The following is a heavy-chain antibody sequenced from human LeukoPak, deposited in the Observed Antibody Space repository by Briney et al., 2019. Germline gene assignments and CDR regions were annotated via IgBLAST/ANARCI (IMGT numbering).Heavy chain of an antibody. V-gene: IGHV2-5*02. CDR2: IYWDDDK. CDR1: GVSLRNRAVG. CDR3: AHRKVEYSDSSRPGWFDP. Sequence: SGPTLVNPTQTLTLTCTFSGVSLRNRAVGVGWIRQPPGKALEWLALIYWDDDKRYSSSLKSRLNITKDTSKNQVVLTMTNMDPVDTATYYCAHRKVEYSDSSRPGWFDPWGQGTLVTVSS. D-gene: IGHD3-22*01. J-gene: IGHJ5*02.